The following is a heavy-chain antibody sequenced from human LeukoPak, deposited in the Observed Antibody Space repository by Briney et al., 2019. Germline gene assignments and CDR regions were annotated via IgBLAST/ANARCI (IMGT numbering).Heavy chain of an antibody. CDR1: GFTFSSYG. CDR3: ARVTVGNDVVLDF. Sequence: PGRSLRLSCAASGFTFSSYGMHWVRQAPGKGLDWVAGISYDGSSQKYADSVKGRFTISRDNSKSTLSLQINSLRAEDTAVYFCARVTVGNDVVLDFWGQGTLVTVSS. CDR2: ISYDGSSQ. J-gene: IGHJ4*02. D-gene: IGHD1-26*01. V-gene: IGHV3-30*03.